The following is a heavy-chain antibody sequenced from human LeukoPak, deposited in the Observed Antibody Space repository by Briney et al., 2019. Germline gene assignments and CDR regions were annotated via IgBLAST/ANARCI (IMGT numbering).Heavy chain of an antibody. J-gene: IGHJ4*02. CDR2: IRGSGGST. V-gene: IGHV3-23*01. D-gene: IGHD1-26*01. Sequence: GGSLRLSCAASGFTFSDHYMSWIRQAPGKGLEWVSGIRGSGGSTYYADSVKGRFTISRDNSKNTMYLQMNSLRAEDTAVYYCAKDVVAAPSRFDYWGQGTLVTVSS. CDR1: GFTFSDHY. CDR3: AKDVVAAPSRFDY.